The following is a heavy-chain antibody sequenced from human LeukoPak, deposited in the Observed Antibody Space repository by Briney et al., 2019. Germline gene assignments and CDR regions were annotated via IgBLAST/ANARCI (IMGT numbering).Heavy chain of an antibody. V-gene: IGHV4-34*01. CDR1: GGSFSGYY. J-gene: IGHJ5*02. Sequence: PSETLSLTCAVYGGSFSGYYWSWIRQPPGKGLEWIGGINHSGSTNYNPSLKSRVTISVDTSKNQFSLKLSSVTAADTAVYYCARGPYIVVVPPKRNWFDPWGQGTLVTVSS. D-gene: IGHD2-2*01. CDR3: ARGPYIVVVPPKRNWFDP. CDR2: INHSGST.